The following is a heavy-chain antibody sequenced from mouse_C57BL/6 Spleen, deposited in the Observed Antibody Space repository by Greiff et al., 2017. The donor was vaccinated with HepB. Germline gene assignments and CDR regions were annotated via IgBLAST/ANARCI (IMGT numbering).Heavy chain of an antibody. CDR3: AREIYYGNFYWYFDV. CDR1: GFSLTSYG. D-gene: IGHD2-1*01. J-gene: IGHJ1*03. Sequence: VQLQESGPGLVQPSQSLSITCTVSGFSLTSYGVHWVRQSPGKGLEWLGVIWSGGSTAYNAAFISRLSISKDNSKSQVFFKMNSLQADDTAIYYCAREIYYGNFYWYFDVWGTGTTVTVSS. CDR2: IWSGGST. V-gene: IGHV2-2*01.